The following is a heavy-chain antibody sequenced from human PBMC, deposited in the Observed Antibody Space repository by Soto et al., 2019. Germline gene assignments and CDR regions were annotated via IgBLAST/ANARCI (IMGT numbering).Heavy chain of an antibody. V-gene: IGHV1-69*01. Sequence: QVQLVQSGAEVKKPGSSVKVSCKASGGTFSSYAISWVRQAPGQGLEWMGGIIPIFGTANYAQKFHGRVTITADESTSTAYMELNRLWSEDTTVYYCSCDPIDSIGYYYYLYFDYWGQGTLVTVSS. D-gene: IGHD3-22*01. CDR2: IIPIFGTA. CDR1: GGTFSSYA. J-gene: IGHJ4*02. CDR3: SCDPIDSIGYYYYLYFDY.